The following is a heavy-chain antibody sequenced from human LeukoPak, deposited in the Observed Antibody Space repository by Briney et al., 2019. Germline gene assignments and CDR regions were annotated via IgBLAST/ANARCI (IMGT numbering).Heavy chain of an antibody. D-gene: IGHD4-11*01. CDR1: GITFSSYG. Sequence: PGGSLRLSCAASGITFSSYGMHWVRQAPGKGLEWVSSISGSGGNRYYADSVKGRFTISRDNSKNTLYLQMNSLRADDTAVYYCASPPTVTTFDSWGQGTLVTVSS. J-gene: IGHJ4*02. V-gene: IGHV3-23*01. CDR3: ASPPTVTTFDS. CDR2: ISGSGGNR.